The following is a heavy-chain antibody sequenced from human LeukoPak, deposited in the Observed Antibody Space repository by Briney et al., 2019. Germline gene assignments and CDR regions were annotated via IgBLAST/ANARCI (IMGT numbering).Heavy chain of an antibody. Sequence: GGSLRLSCAASGFTFDDYSMHWVRQAPGKGLEWVCLINGNGGSKGYADSVKGRFTISRDNSKDSLYLQMNGMRSEDTALYYCAKDGNSRGSYRYYYYGMDVWGQGTTVTVSS. CDR2: INGNGGSK. V-gene: IGHV3-43*02. D-gene: IGHD3-16*01. J-gene: IGHJ6*02. CDR1: GFTFDDYS. CDR3: AKDGNSRGSYRYYYYGMDV.